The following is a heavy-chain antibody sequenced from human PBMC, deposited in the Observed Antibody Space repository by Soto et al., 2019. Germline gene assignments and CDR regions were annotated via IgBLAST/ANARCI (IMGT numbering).Heavy chain of an antibody. CDR1: GGSISSGDYY. J-gene: IGHJ3*02. CDR3: ARDCSSISCHDAFDI. D-gene: IGHD2-2*01. CDR2: IYYSGSA. Sequence: SETLSLTCNVSGGSISSGDYYWTWIRQHPGKGLEWIGYIYYSGSAHYNPSLKSRVTISVDTSKNQFSLNLSSVTAADTAVYYCARDCSSISCHDAFDIWGQGTMVTVSS. V-gene: IGHV4-31*03.